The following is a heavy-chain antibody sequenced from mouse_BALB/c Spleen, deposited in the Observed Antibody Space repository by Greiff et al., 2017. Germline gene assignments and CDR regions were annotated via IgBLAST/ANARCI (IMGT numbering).Heavy chain of an antibody. J-gene: IGHJ3*01. Sequence: VQLQQSGAELMKPGASVKISCKATGYTFSSYWIEWVKQRPGHGLEWIGEILPGSGSTNYNEKFKGKATFTADTSSNTAYMQLSSLTSEDSAVYYCASPLHYYGYGAYWGQGTLVTVSA. CDR3: ASPLHYYGYGAY. CDR2: ILPGSGST. V-gene: IGHV1-9*01. D-gene: IGHD1-2*01. CDR1: GYTFSSYW.